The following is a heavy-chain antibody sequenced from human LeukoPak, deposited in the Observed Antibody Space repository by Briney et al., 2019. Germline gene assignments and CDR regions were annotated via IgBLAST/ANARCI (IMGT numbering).Heavy chain of an antibody. CDR1: GGSISSGGYY. D-gene: IGHD6-13*01. CDR2: IYYSGST. CDR3: ARESSSWYGWFDP. J-gene: IGHJ5*02. Sequence: PSETLSLTCTVSGGSISSGGYYWSWIRQHPGKGLEWIGYIYYSGSTYYNPSLKSRVTISVDTSKNLFSLKLSSVTAADTAVYYCARESSSWYGWFDPWGQGTLVTVSS. V-gene: IGHV4-31*03.